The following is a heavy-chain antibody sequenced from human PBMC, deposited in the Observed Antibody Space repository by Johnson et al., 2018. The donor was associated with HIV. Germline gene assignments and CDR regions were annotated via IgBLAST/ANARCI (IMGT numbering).Heavy chain of an antibody. CDR1: GFIFHNYG. V-gene: IGHV3-30*02. D-gene: IGHD5-24*01. J-gene: IGHJ3*01. Sequence: QVQLVESGGGVVQPGGSLRLSCSTSGFIFHNYGMHWVRQAPGKGLEWVAFVHSDGNKQYYGDSVKGRFIISRDNSKNIVYLHINSLRLEDTAVYYCAKGEAQEGWIQLLLYAFDFWGHGTMVTVSS. CDR2: VHSDGNKQ. CDR3: AKGEAQEGWIQLLLYAFDF.